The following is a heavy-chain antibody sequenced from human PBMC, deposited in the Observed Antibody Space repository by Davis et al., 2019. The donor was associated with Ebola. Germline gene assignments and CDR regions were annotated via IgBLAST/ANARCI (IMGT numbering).Heavy chain of an antibody. J-gene: IGHJ4*02. CDR3: ARDYGDYGSYFDY. CDR2: ITPHNGNT. Sequence: ASVKVSCKASGYTFTSYGITWVXXXXXXXXXXXXXITPHNGNTNYAQNVQGRVTMTTDTSASTAYMELTSLRSEDTAVYYCARDYGDYGSYFDYWGQGTLVIVSS. CDR1: GYTFTSYG. V-gene: IGHV1-18*04. D-gene: IGHD4-17*01.